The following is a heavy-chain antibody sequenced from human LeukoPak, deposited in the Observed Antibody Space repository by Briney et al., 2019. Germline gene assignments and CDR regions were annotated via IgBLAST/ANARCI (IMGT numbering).Heavy chain of an antibody. CDR1: GGSISSYY. CDR3: ARATEDQQPEPYYFDY. V-gene: IGHV4-59*01. CDR2: IYYSGST. D-gene: IGHD1-14*01. J-gene: IGHJ4*02. Sequence: SETLSLTCTVSGGSISSYYWSWIRQPPGKGLEWVGYIYYSGSTNYNPSLKSRVTISLDTSKNQFSLKLRFVTAADTAVYYCARATEDQQPEPYYFDYWGQGTRVTVSS.